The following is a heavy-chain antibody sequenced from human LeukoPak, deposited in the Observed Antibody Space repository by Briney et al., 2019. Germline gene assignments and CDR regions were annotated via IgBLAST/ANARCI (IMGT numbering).Heavy chain of an antibody. Sequence: GGSVRLSCAASGFTFSSFWMHWVRQDPGKGLVWVSRISPDGMTTIHADSVKGRFTVSRDNAKNTLYLQMNSLRAEDTAVYYCARTRTLPVAGGFDAWGQGTLVTVSS. CDR2: ISPDGMTT. CDR3: ARTRTLPVAGGFDA. V-gene: IGHV3-74*01. J-gene: IGHJ5*02. CDR1: GFTFSSFW. D-gene: IGHD6-13*01.